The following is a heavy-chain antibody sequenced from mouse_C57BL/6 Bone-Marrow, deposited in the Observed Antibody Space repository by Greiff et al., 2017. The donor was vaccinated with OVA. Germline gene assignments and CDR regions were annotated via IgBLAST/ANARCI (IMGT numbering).Heavy chain of an antibody. V-gene: IGHV14-4*01. Sequence: EVQLQQSGAELVRPGASVKLSCTASGFNFTDDYMHWVKQRPEQGLEWIGLIDPENGDTDYASKFQGKATITADTSSNTAYLQLSSLTSEDTAVYYCTMRWFVDFDYWGQGTTLTVSS. CDR2: IDPENGDT. J-gene: IGHJ2*01. CDR3: TMRWFVDFDY. CDR1: GFNFTDDY. D-gene: IGHD2-3*01.